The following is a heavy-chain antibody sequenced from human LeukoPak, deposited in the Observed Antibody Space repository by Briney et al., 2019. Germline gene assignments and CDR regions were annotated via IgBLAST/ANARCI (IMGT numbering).Heavy chain of an antibody. CDR3: AKDRGRGSNYYWAFDI. CDR1: GFTFSSFA. Sequence: PGGSLRLSCAASGFTFSSFAMSWVRQAPGKGLEWVSGISGSGGSTYYADSVKGRFTISRDNFKNTRYLQMNSLRAEDTAVYYCAKDRGRGSNYYWAFDIWGQGTMVTVSS. D-gene: IGHD4-11*01. J-gene: IGHJ3*02. CDR2: ISGSGGST. V-gene: IGHV3-23*01.